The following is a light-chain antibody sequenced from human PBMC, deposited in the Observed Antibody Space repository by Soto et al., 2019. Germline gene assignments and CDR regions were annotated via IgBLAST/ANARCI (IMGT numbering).Light chain of an antibody. CDR2: DVS. CDR1: SIDVGGYNY. V-gene: IGLV2-14*01. CDR3: SSYTSSSTLEV. J-gene: IGLJ2*01. Sequence: QSALTQPASVSGSPGQSMTISCTGTSIDVGGYNYVSWYQQHPGKAPKLMIYDVSNRPSGVSNRFSGSKCGNTASLTISGLQAEDEADYYCSSYTSSSTLEVFGGGTKVTVL.